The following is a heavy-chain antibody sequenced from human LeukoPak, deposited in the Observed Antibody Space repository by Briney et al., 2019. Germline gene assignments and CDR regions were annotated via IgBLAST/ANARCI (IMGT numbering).Heavy chain of an antibody. Sequence: PGGSLRLSCAASGFTFSSYWMSWVRQAPGKGLEWVAHIKQDGSEKYYVDSVKGRFTISRDNAKNSLYLQMNSLRAEDTAVYYCARVQLYYYGSGSYYNPPSLAFDIWGQGTMVTVSS. CDR2: IKQDGSEK. J-gene: IGHJ3*02. V-gene: IGHV3-7*03. D-gene: IGHD3-10*01. CDR1: GFTFSSYW. CDR3: ARVQLYYYGSGSYYNPPSLAFDI.